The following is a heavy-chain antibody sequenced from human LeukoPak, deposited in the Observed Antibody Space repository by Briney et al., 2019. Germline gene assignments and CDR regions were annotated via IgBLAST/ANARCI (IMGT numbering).Heavy chain of an antibody. CDR1: GGSFSGYY. J-gene: IGHJ3*02. Sequence: SETLSLTCAVYGGSFSGYYWSWIRQPPGKGLEWIGEINHSGSTSYNPSLKSRVTISVDTSKNQFSLKLSSVTAADTAVYYCARLGYDFWSGYLDAFDIWGQGTMVTVSS. CDR3: ARLGYDFWSGYLDAFDI. V-gene: IGHV4-34*01. D-gene: IGHD3-3*01. CDR2: INHSGST.